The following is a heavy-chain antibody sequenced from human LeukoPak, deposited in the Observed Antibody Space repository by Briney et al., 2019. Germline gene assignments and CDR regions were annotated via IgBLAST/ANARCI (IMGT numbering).Heavy chain of an antibody. D-gene: IGHD3-22*01. Sequence: ASVKVSCKASGYTFTSYGISWVRQAPGQGLEWMGWINPNSGGTNYAQKFQGRVTMTRDTSISTAYMELSRLRSDDTAVYYCARDPRHYYDSSGYSHWGYWGQGTLVTVSS. J-gene: IGHJ4*02. CDR1: GYTFTSYG. CDR2: INPNSGGT. CDR3: ARDPRHYYDSSGYSHWGY. V-gene: IGHV1-2*02.